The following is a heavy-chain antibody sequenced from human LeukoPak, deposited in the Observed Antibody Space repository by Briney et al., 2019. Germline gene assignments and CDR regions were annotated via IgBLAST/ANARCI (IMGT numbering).Heavy chain of an antibody. J-gene: IGHJ5*02. CDR3: AAWFGESVP. V-gene: IGHV3-7*01. D-gene: IGHD3-10*01. Sequence: GGSLRLSCAASGFTFTSAWMSWLRQTPEKGLEWVAHMNEDGSGRFYVDSAKGRFTISRGDIQNSVYLQMNSLRVEDTAVYYCAAWFGESVPWGQGTLVTVSS. CDR2: MNEDGSGR. CDR1: GFTFTSAW.